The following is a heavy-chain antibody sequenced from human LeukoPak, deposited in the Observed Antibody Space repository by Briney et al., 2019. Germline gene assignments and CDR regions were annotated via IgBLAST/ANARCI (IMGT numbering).Heavy chain of an antibody. J-gene: IGHJ4*02. CDR1: GFTFSSYN. Sequence: GGSLRLSCAASGFTFSSYNMNWVRQAPGKGLEWVSYISGRGNTIKYADSVKGRFTISRDNGMNSLYLHMSSLRAEDTAVYYCARDPPALEDFDYWGQGTQVTVSS. CDR2: ISGRGNTI. V-gene: IGHV3-48*04. CDR3: ARDPPALEDFDY.